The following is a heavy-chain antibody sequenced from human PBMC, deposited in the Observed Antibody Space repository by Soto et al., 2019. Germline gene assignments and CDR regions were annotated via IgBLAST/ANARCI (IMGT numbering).Heavy chain of an antibody. J-gene: IGHJ4*02. CDR3: ARHPVYATGWQIDY. Sequence: SETLSLTCTVSGGSISSNIYHWGWIRQPPGKGLEWIGRIYNSGRTYYNASLKSRVSISIDTSKNQFSLKLTSVTAADTTVYYCARHPVYATGWQIDYWGQGALVTVSS. V-gene: IGHV4-39*01. CDR2: IYNSGRT. D-gene: IGHD2-2*01. CDR1: GGSISSNIYH.